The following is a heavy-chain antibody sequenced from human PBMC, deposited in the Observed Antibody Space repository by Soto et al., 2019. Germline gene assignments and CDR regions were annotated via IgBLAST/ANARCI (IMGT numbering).Heavy chain of an antibody. D-gene: IGHD2-8*01. CDR3: ARRVNGYFDY. V-gene: IGHV3-23*05. J-gene: IGHJ4*02. Sequence: EVQLLDSGGGLVQPGGSLTLSCAASGFRFRDYTMSWVRQAPGKVLESISVILSNYNTYYTDSVRGRFTISRDSSKNMWYLQMNSLRAEDTAVYYCARRVNGYFDYWGQGALVTVSS. CDR2: ILSNYNT. CDR1: GFRFRDYT.